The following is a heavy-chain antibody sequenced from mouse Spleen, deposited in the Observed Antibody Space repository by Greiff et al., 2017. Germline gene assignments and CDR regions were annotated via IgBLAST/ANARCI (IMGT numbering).Heavy chain of an antibody. Sequence: EVKLQESGPGMVKPSQSLSLTCTVTGYSITSGYDWYWIRHFPGNKLEWMGYISYSGSTNYNPSLKSRIPITHDTSTNHFFLKLNSVTTEDTARXYCARERGTAWFAYWGQGTLVTVSA. D-gene: IGHD2-14*01. J-gene: IGHJ3*01. CDR3: ARERGTAWFAY. CDR2: ISYSGST. V-gene: IGHV3-1*01. CDR1: GYSITSGYD.